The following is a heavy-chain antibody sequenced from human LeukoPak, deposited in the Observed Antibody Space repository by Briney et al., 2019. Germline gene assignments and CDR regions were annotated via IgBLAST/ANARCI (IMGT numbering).Heavy chain of an antibody. Sequence: GGSLRLSCAASGFTVSSNYMSWVRQAPGKGLEGVSVIYSGGSTYYAESVKGRFTISRHNSKNTLYLQMNSLRAEDTAVYYCARGYRDYDSSGSIYYFDYWGQGTLVTVSS. V-gene: IGHV3-53*04. J-gene: IGHJ4*02. CDR3: ARGYRDYDSSGSIYYFDY. D-gene: IGHD3-22*01. CDR2: IYSGGST. CDR1: GFTVSSNY.